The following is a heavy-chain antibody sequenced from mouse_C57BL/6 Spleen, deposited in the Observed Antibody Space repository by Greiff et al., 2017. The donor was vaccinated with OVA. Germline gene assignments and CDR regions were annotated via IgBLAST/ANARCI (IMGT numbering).Heavy chain of an antibody. Sequence: EVQLVESGGGLVKPGGSLKLSCAASGFTFSDYGMHWVRQTPEQGLEWVAYINSGSSTIYYADTVKGRFTISRDNATNTLFLQMTSLTSEDTAMYYCARNYGSGYGAYWGQGTLVTVSA. V-gene: IGHV5-17*01. CDR3: ARNYGSGYGAY. D-gene: IGHD1-1*01. J-gene: IGHJ3*01. CDR1: GFTFSDYG. CDR2: INSGSSTI.